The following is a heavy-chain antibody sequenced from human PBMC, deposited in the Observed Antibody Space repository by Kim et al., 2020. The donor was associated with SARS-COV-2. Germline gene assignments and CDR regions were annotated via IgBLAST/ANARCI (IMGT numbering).Heavy chain of an antibody. Sequence: GGSLRLSCAASGFSFSTYWMHRVRQAPGKGLVWVSRINSDMSRSTYADSVKGRFTISRDNAENTLYLQMNSLRADDTAVYYCASSSGWSDLDYWGQGTLVTVSS. J-gene: IGHJ4*02. D-gene: IGHD6-19*01. V-gene: IGHV3-74*03. CDR3: ASSSGWSDLDY. CDR2: INSDMSRS. CDR1: GFSFSTYW.